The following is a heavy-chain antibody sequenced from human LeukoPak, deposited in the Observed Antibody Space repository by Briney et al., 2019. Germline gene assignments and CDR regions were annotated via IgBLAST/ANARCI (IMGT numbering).Heavy chain of an antibody. CDR2: ISGSFGST. V-gene: IGHV3-23*01. J-gene: IGHJ4*02. Sequence: PGGSLRLSCSASGFTLSSYAISWVRQAPRKGLEWVSTISGSFGSTYYADSVEGRFTISRDNSKNTMSLQLNSLRAEDTAVYYCAQSPKIVTTPRFDYWGQGTLVTVSS. CDR1: GFTLSSYA. CDR3: AQSPKIVTTPRFDY. D-gene: IGHD5-12*01.